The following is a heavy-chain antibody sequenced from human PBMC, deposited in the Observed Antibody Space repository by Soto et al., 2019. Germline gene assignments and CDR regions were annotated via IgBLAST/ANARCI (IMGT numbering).Heavy chain of an antibody. J-gene: IGHJ5*01. CDR2: IEGSGTIT. Sequence: GSLRLSCAASGFMFSTTDMSWLRQAPGKGLEWVTTIEGSGTITYYADSVRGRFTISRDNSKNTVYLQMDSLTADDTAVYYCVKNSGWFNSWGQGTPVTVSS. CDR3: VKNSGWFNS. D-gene: IGHD3-10*01. V-gene: IGHV3-23*01. CDR1: GFMFSTTD.